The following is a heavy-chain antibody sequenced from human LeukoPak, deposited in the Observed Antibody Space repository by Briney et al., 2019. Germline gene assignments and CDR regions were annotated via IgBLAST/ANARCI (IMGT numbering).Heavy chain of an antibody. CDR2: INPNSGGT. CDR3: ARDLSSPLAGYYYGSGSTWFDP. Sequence: ASVKVSCKASGYTFTGYYMHWVRQAPAQGLEWMGWINPNSGGTNYAQKFQGWVTMTRDTSISTAYMELSRLRSDDTAVYYCARDLSSPLAGYYYGSGSTWFDPWGQGTLVTVSS. D-gene: IGHD3-10*01. CDR1: GYTFTGYY. J-gene: IGHJ5*02. V-gene: IGHV1-2*04.